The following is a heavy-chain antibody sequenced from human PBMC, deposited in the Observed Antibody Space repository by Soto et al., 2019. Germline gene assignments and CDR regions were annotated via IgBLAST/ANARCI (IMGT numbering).Heavy chain of an antibody. CDR1: GFTFSSYW. D-gene: IGHD1-1*01. CDR2: INSDGRIT. V-gene: IGHV3-74*01. CDR3: ARVGTGYYYKDV. J-gene: IGHJ6*03. Sequence: GGSLRLSCAASGFTFSSYWMHWVRQAPGRGLVWVSRINSDGRITTYADSVKGRFTVSRDNAKNTLYLEMNSLRPEDTAVYYCARVGTGYYYKDVWGKGTTVTVSS.